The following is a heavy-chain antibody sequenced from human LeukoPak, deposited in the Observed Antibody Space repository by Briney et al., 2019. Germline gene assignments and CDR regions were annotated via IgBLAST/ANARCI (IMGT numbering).Heavy chain of an antibody. V-gene: IGHV3-7*04. Sequence: AESLTLTCAASGCTFSSYYRSWVRQPPGKGLEWVANINHDGSDNYYVDSMKSRFTISIDNAKNSLYLQMNSLRAEDTAVYYCARGTMAAAGYYYFDYWGQGTQVTVSS. CDR1: GCTFSSYY. J-gene: IGHJ4*02. D-gene: IGHD6-13*01. CDR2: INHDGSDN. CDR3: ARGTMAAAGYYYFDY.